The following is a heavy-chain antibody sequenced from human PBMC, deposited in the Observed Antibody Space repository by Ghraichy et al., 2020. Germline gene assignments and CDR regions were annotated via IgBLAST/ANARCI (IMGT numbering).Heavy chain of an antibody. J-gene: IGHJ4*02. CDR2: IRYDGSNK. Sequence: GGSLRLSCAASGFTFSSYGMHWVRQAPGKGLEWVAFIRYDGSNKYYADSVKGRFTISRDNSKNTLYLQMNSLRAEDTAVYYCAKQDCTNGVCYTRPQALDYWGQGTLVTVSS. CDR1: GFTFSSYG. D-gene: IGHD2-8*01. CDR3: AKQDCTNGVCYTRPQALDY. V-gene: IGHV3-30*02.